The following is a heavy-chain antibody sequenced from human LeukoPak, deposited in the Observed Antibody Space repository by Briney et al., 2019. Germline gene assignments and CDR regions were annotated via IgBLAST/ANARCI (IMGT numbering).Heavy chain of an antibody. Sequence: SVKVSCKASGGTFSSYAISWVRQAPGQGLEWMGGIIPIFGTASYAQKFQGRVTITADESTSTAYMELSSLRSEDTAVYYCASPTPRYSSSWPPLYYFDYWGQGTLVTVSS. CDR1: GGTFSSYA. D-gene: IGHD6-13*01. V-gene: IGHV1-69*13. CDR2: IIPIFGTA. J-gene: IGHJ4*02. CDR3: ASPTPRYSSSWPPLYYFDY.